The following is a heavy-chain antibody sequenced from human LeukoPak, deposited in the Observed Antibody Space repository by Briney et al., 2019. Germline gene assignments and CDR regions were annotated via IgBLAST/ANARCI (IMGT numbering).Heavy chain of an antibody. Sequence: SETLSLTCTVSGGSISGYYWSWIRQPPGKGLEWIGYIYYGGSTNYNPSLKSRVTMSVDTSKNQFSLKLSSVTAADTAVYYCAALAVAGIGDFDYWGQGTLVTVSS. D-gene: IGHD6-19*01. V-gene: IGHV4-59*12. J-gene: IGHJ4*02. CDR3: AALAVAGIGDFDY. CDR2: IYYGGST. CDR1: GGSISGYY.